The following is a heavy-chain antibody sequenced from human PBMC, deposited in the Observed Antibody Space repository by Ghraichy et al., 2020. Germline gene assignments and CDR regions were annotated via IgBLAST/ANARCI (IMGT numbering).Heavy chain of an antibody. D-gene: IGHD6-6*01. CDR1: GGSASSGSYY. J-gene: IGHJ2*01. Sequence: SETLSLTCTVSGGSASSGSYYWNWIRQPPGKGLEWIGYIYYSGSTNYNPSLKSRVTISIDTSKNQFSLKLSSVTAADTAVYYCARDGAARPFDLWGRGTLVTVSS. CDR2: IYYSGST. CDR3: ARDGAARPFDL. V-gene: IGHV4-61*01.